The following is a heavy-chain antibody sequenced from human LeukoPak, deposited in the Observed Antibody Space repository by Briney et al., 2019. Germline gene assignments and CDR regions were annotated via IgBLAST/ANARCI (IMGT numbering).Heavy chain of an antibody. CDR1: GGTFSSYA. V-gene: IGHV1-69*04. Sequence: SVKVSCKASGGTFSSYAISWVRQAPGQGLEWMGRIIPILGIANYAQKFQGRVTITADKSTSTAYMELSSLRSEDTAVYYCAREVYSSGSGFDPWGQGTLVTVSS. CDR3: AREVYSSGSGFDP. D-gene: IGHD6-19*01. J-gene: IGHJ5*02. CDR2: IIPILGIA.